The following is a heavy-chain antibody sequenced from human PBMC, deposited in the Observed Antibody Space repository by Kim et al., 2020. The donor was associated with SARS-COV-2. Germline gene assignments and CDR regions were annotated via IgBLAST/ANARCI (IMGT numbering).Heavy chain of an antibody. V-gene: IGHV3-9*01. CDR3: ARAMLNGDSSPVLGYYF. CDR2: MRRNSISI. CDR1: GFTFDDYS. Sequence: GGSLRLSCAASGFTFDDYSMRWVRQAPGKGLQWVSSMRRNSISICYADSVKGRFTISRDNAKNSLYLHMSSLRADDTAVYYCARAMLNGDSSPVLGYYF. D-gene: IGHD4-17*01. J-gene: IGHJ4*01.